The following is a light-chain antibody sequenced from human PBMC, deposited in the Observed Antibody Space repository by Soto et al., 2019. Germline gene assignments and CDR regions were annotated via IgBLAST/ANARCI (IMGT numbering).Light chain of an antibody. CDR1: SSNIGAGYD. Sequence: QSVLTQPPSVSGAPGQRVTISCTGSSSNIGAGYDVHWYQQVPGTAPKLLIYGNINRPSGVPVRFSGSKSGTSASLAITGLQADDEADYYCQSYDSSLTVVFGGGTQLTVL. CDR3: QSYDSSLTVV. J-gene: IGLJ2*01. CDR2: GNI. V-gene: IGLV1-40*01.